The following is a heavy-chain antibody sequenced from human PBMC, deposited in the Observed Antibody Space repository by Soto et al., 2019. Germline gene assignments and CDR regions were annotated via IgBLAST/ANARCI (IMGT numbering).Heavy chain of an antibody. CDR1: GYTFTTYG. D-gene: IGHD6-6*01. Sequence: QVQLVQSGAELKKPGASAKVSCKASGYTFTTYGISWVRQAPGQGLEWMGWISTYNGKPKYAEKVQGRVTMTTDTSTGTAYMELRSLRSDDTGVYYCARGLAGRSGVSDFWGQGTLVTVSS. CDR2: ISTYNGKP. J-gene: IGHJ4*02. CDR3: ARGLAGRSGVSDF. V-gene: IGHV1-18*01.